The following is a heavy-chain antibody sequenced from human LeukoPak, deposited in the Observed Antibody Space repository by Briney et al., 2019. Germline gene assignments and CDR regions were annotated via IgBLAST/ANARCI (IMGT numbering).Heavy chain of an antibody. CDR1: GFTFRTYA. Sequence: GGSLRLSCTASGFTFRTYAMAWVRQAPGKGLEWLSGISGSGNGTYYADSVKGRFIISRDNSKNMVYLQMNSLTVEDAATYYCAKRTMSAFDSWGQGTLLIVSS. J-gene: IGHJ4*02. CDR3: AKRTMSAFDS. CDR2: ISGSGNGT. D-gene: IGHD5-24*01. V-gene: IGHV3-23*01.